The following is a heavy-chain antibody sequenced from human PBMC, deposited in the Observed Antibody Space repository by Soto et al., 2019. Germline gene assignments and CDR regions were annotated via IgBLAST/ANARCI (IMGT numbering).Heavy chain of an antibody. D-gene: IGHD1-1*01. V-gene: IGHV4-34*01. CDR1: GESFSGYY. CDR3: ARGFSNSVPTPFDS. J-gene: IGHJ4*02. Sequence: VHLQQLGAGLLRPSETLSLTCIVSGESFSGYYWSWIRQSPDKGLEWIGEVYGSGETKYNPSLKSRISTSEDTSTNHFSLRMTSMTAADTAVYYCARGFSNSVPTPFDSWGQGTLVTVSS. CDR2: VYGSGET.